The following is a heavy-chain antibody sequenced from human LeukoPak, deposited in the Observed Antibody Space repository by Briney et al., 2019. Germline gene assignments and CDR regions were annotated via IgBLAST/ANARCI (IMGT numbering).Heavy chain of an antibody. Sequence: KPSETLSLTCTFSGGSISTYYWTWIRQPPGKGLEWIGYIYYSGNTNYNPSLSSRVTISLDTSKSQFSLMLRSLTAADTAMYYCARRYTASPGERFDYWGQGILVTVSS. V-gene: IGHV4-59*08. CDR3: ARRYTASPGERFDY. CDR2: IYYSGNT. J-gene: IGHJ4*02. CDR1: GGSISTYY. D-gene: IGHD2-2*02.